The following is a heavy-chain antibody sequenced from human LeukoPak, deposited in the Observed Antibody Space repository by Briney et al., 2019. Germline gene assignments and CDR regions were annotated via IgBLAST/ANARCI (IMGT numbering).Heavy chain of an antibody. CDR1: GYTFTGYY. J-gene: IGHJ4*02. Sequence: ASVKVSCKASGYTFTGYYMHWVRQAPGQGLEWMGRINPNSGGTNYAQKFQGRVTMTRDTSISTAYMELSRLRSEDTAVYYCARDYIVATTSYYFDYWGQGTLVTVSS. CDR3: ARDYIVATTSYYFDY. V-gene: IGHV1-2*06. D-gene: IGHD5-12*01. CDR2: INPNSGGT.